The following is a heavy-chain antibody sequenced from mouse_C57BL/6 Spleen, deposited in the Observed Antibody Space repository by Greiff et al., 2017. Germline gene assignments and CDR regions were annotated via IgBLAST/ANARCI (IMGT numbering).Heavy chain of an antibody. D-gene: IGHD1-1*01. CDR3: ARWYYGSSYFDY. Sequence: QVQLQQSGPELVKPGASVKISCTASGYAFSSSWMNWVKQRPGKGLEWIGRIYPGDGDTNYNGKFKGKATLTADKSSSTAYMQLSSLTSEDSAVYFCARWYYGSSYFDYWGQGTTLTVSS. CDR2: IYPGDGDT. J-gene: IGHJ2*01. V-gene: IGHV1-82*01. CDR1: GYAFSSSW.